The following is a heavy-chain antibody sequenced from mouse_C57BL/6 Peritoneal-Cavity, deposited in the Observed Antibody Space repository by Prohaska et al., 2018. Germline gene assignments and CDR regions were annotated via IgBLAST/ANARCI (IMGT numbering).Heavy chain of an antibody. J-gene: IGHJ1*03. CDR3: ARPSHYYGSSHWYFDV. V-gene: IGHV1-26*01. CDR2: INPNNGGT. Sequence: HGKSLEWIGDINPNNGGTSYNQKFKGKATLTVDKSSSTAYMEFRSLTSEDAAVYYCARPSHYYGSSHWYFDVWGKGTTVTVSS. D-gene: IGHD1-1*01.